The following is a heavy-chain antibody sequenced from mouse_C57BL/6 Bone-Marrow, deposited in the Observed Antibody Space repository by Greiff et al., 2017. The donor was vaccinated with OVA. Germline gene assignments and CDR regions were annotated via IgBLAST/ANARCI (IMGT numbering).Heavy chain of an antibody. CDR2: ISYDGSN. D-gene: IGHD2-3*01. CDR3: AIYDGYAMDY. V-gene: IGHV3-6*01. Sequence: EVKLQESGPGLVKPSQSLSLTCSVTGYSITSGYYWNWIRQFPGHQLEWMGSISYDGSNNYNPSLKNRISITRDTAKNQFFLKLNSVTTEDTATYYCAIYDGYAMDYWGQGTSVTVSS. CDR1: GYSITSGYY. J-gene: IGHJ4*01.